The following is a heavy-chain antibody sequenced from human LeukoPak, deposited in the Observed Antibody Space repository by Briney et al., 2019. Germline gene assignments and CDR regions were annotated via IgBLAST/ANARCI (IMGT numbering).Heavy chain of an antibody. CDR1: GGSFSGYY. CDR2: INHSGST. CDR3: ARESNSALPAFDF. V-gene: IGHV4-34*01. J-gene: IGHJ4*02. Sequence: SETLSLTCAVYGGSFSGYYWSWIRQPPGKGLEWIGEINHSGSTNYNPSLKSRVTMSVDKAKNQFSLKLTSVTAADTAAYYCARESNSALPAFDFWGQGILVTVSS. D-gene: IGHD2/OR15-2a*01.